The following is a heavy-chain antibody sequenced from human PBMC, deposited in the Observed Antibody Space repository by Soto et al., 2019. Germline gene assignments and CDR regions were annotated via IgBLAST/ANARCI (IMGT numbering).Heavy chain of an antibody. J-gene: IGHJ4*02. CDR2: ISWNSGSI. V-gene: IGHV3-9*01. D-gene: IGHD3-10*01. CDR1: GFTFDDYA. Sequence: GGSLRLSCAASGFTFDDYAMHWVRQAPGKGLEWVSGISWNSGSIGYADSVKGRFTISRDNAKNSLYLQMNSLRAEDTALYYCAKDILAGSGNRGVILGTVDYWGQGTLVTVSS. CDR3: AKDILAGSGNRGVILGTVDY.